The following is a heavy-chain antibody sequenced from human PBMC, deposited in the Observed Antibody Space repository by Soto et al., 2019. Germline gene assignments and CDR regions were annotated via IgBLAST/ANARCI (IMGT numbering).Heavy chain of an antibody. CDR1: GLSISSGDW. Sequence: QVQLQESGPGLVRPSGTVSLTCAVSGLSISSGDWWSWVRQPPGKGLAWIGEIHHSGSTNYNPSLKCRFTRSVVPSKDLFSLTLTSVPAADTAFYNCARDQGSHPGDWGQGTLVSVSS. V-gene: IGHV4-4*02. CDR3: ARDQGSHPGD. CDR2: IHHSGST. D-gene: IGHD6-13*01. J-gene: IGHJ4*02.